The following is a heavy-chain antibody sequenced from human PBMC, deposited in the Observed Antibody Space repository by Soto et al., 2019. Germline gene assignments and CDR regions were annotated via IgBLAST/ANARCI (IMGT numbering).Heavy chain of an antibody. J-gene: IGHJ3*02. CDR3: AKATATGGGAFDI. V-gene: IGHV3-23*01. Sequence: GGSLSLSCAASGFTFSIYAVSWVRQAPGKGLEWVSTILVDGRTFYVDSVKGRFTISRDSSQNTVYLQMNSLTAGDTALYYCAKATATGGGAFDICGQGTMVTVSS. D-gene: IGHD2-8*02. CDR2: ILVDGRT. CDR1: GFTFSIYA.